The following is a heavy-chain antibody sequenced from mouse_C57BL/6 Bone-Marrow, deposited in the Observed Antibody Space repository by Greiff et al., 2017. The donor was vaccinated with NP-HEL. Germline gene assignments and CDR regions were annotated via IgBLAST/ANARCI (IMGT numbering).Heavy chain of an antibody. J-gene: IGHJ2*01. D-gene: IGHD2-4*01. Sequence: EVKLMESGGGLVQPGGSLKLSCAASGFTFSDYYMYWVRQTPEKRLEWVAYISNGGGSTYYPDTVKGRFTISRDNAKNTLYLQMSRLKSEDTAMYYCARQDYDGYFDYWGQGTTLTVSS. CDR2: ISNGGGST. CDR3: ARQDYDGYFDY. V-gene: IGHV5-12*01. CDR1: GFTFSDYY.